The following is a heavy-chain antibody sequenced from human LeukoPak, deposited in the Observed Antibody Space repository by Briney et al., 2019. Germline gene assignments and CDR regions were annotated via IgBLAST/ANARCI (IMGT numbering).Heavy chain of an antibody. CDR1: GYTFTSYY. CDR2: INPSGGST. J-gene: IGHJ6*02. V-gene: IGHV1-46*01. CDR3: AIGCSSTSCYSPYYYYGMDV. D-gene: IGHD2-2*01. Sequence: ASLKVSCKASGYTFTSYYMHWVRQAPGQGLEWMGIINPSGGSTSYAQKFQGRVTMTRDTSTSTVYMELSSLRSEDTAVYYCAIGCSSTSCYSPYYYYGMDVWGQGTTVTVSS.